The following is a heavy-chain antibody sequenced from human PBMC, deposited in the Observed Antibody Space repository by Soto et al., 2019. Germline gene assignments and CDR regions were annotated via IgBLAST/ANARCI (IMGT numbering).Heavy chain of an antibody. CDR3: TRGPRPSSAGTGAY. D-gene: IGHD6-13*01. V-gene: IGHV3-74*01. J-gene: IGHJ4*02. Sequence: EVQLVESGGGLVEPGGSLRLSCAASGFAFDSYWMHWVRQVPGEGPVWVSRIDYDGTTTTYAGFVKGRFTISRDNAKNTLFLQMNSLRVEDTAVYYCTRGPRPSSAGTGAYWGQGTLVTVSS. CDR1: GFAFDSYW. CDR2: IDYDGTTT.